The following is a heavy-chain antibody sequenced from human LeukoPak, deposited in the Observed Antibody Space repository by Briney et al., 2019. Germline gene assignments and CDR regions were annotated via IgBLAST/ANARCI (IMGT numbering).Heavy chain of an antibody. V-gene: IGHV1-2*03. CDR2: IHPRSGET. CDR3: ARDGEYGTGSYYRGCFDY. D-gene: IGHD3-10*01. J-gene: IGHJ4*02. CDR1: GYTFTAFY. Sequence: LGASVKVSCKASGYTFTAFYIHWVRQAPGQGLEWMGWIHPRSGETNYAYKYRGRVTMTRDTSISTTYMDLGSLGSDDTAVYYCARDGEYGTGSYYRGCFDYWGQGTLVTVSS.